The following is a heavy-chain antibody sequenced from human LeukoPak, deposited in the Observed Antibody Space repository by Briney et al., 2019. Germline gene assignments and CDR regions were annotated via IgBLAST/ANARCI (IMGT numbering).Heavy chain of an antibody. CDR3: ARPGVAGPGYFDY. CDR1: GGSISSGGYS. J-gene: IGHJ4*02. D-gene: IGHD6-19*01. V-gene: IGHV4-30-2*01. CDR2: IYHSGST. Sequence: PSETLSLTCAVSGGSISSGGYSWSWIRQPPGKGLEWIGYIYHSGSTYYNPSLKSRVTISVDRSKNQFSLKLSSVTAADTAVYYCARPGVAGPGYFDYWGQGTLVTVSS.